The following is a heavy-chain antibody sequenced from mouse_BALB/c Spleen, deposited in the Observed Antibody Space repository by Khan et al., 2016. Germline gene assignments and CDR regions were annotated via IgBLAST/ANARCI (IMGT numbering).Heavy chain of an antibody. Sequence: QVQLQQPGTELVIPGAPVKLSCKASGYTFTSYWMNWVKQRPGRGLEWIGRIDPSDSATHYNQKFKDKATLTVDISSSTAYIQLSSLTSEDSAVYYCARRGYGTCFAYWGQGTLVTVSA. V-gene: IGHV1-69*01. CDR2: IDPSDSAT. CDR1: GYTFTSYW. J-gene: IGHJ3*01. D-gene: IGHD1-1*01. CDR3: ARRGYGTCFAY.